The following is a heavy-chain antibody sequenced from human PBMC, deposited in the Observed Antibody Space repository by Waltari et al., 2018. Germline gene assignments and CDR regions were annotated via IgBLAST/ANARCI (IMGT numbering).Heavy chain of an antibody. Sequence: QVQLQESGPGLVKPSQTLSLTCTVSGGSISSGSYYWSWIRQPAGKGLEWIVRIYTSGSTNSHTSLKSRVTVSVDTARNPFSLTLSSATAADTAVYYCAREAPAGGNSLHPDYWGQGTLVTVSS. CDR3: AREAPAGGNSLHPDY. V-gene: IGHV4-61*02. J-gene: IGHJ4*02. CDR2: IYTSGST. CDR1: GGSISSGSYY. D-gene: IGHD2-21*02.